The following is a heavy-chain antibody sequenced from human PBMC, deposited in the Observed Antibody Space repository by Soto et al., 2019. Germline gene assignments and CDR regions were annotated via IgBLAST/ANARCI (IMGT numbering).Heavy chain of an antibody. V-gene: IGHV3-23*01. J-gene: IGHJ4*02. CDR3: ARRGSGSYYDY. D-gene: IGHD1-26*01. CDR2: ISGSGVST. CDR1: GFTFSSYA. Sequence: EVQLLESGGGLVQPGGSLRLSCAAPGFTFSSYAMRWVRQAPVKGLEWVSAISGSGVSTYYADSVKGRFTISRDNSKNTLYLQMNSLRAEDTAVYYCARRGSGSYYDYWGQGTLVTVSS.